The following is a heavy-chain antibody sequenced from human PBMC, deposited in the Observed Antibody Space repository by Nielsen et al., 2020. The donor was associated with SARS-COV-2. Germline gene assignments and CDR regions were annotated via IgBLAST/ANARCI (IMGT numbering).Heavy chain of an antibody. CDR1: GFSFSSYA. CDR2: ISRSGSII. CDR3: AGPAS. J-gene: IGHJ5*02. D-gene: IGHD2-2*01. Sequence: GESLKISCAASGFSFSSYAMNWVRQAPGKGLEWVSYISRSGSIIQHADSVKGRFTISRDNAKNSLHLQMDNLRVEDTAVYYCAGPASWGQGTLVTVSS. V-gene: IGHV3-48*04.